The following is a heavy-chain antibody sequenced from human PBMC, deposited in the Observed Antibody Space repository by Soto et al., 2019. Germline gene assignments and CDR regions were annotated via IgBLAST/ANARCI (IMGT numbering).Heavy chain of an antibody. D-gene: IGHD1-26*01. J-gene: IGHJ3*02. V-gene: IGHV1-69*13. Sequence: GASVKVSCKASGGTFSSYAISWVRQAPGQGLEWMGGIIPIFGTANYAQKFQGRVTITADESTSTAYMELSSLRSEDTAVYYCARDFSVSEHAFDIWGQGTMVTVSS. CDR1: GGTFSSYA. CDR3: ARDFSVSEHAFDI. CDR2: IIPIFGTA.